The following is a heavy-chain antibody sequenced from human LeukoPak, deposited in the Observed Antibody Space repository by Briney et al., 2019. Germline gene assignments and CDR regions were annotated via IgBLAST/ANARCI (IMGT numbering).Heavy chain of an antibody. J-gene: IGHJ6*03. CDR1: GYSFTSYW. Sequence: GESLKISCKGSGYSFTSYWIGWVRQMPGKGLEWMGIIYPGDSDTRYSPSFQGQVTISADKSISTAYLQWSSLKASDTAMYYCARLPSPQQLSYYYYYMDVWGKGTTVTVSS. D-gene: IGHD6-13*01. CDR3: ARLPSPQQLSYYYYYMDV. V-gene: IGHV5-51*01. CDR2: IYPGDSDT.